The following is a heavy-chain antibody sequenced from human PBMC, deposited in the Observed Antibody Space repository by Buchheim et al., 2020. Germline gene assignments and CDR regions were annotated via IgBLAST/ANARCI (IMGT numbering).Heavy chain of an antibody. CDR2: INWSGDDI. Sequence: EVNLVESGGGLVRPDRSVRLSCVVSGIGIRYAAMHWVRQSPGKGLEWVAGINWSGDDIHYADTVKGRFLISRDNARSSLFLQMSSLTSDDTALYFCARDNGAQLGPPQYWGRGTL. D-gene: IGHD2-8*01. CDR3: ARDNGAQLGPPQY. V-gene: IGHV3-9*01. CDR1: GIGIRYAA. J-gene: IGHJ4*02.